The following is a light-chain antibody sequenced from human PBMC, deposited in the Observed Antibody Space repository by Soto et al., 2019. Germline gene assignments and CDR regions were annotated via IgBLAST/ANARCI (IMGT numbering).Light chain of an antibody. J-gene: IGLJ3*02. V-gene: IGLV2-23*02. CDR1: SGDVGKYNL. CDR3: CSYTSATTWV. CDR2: EVI. Sequence: QSALTQPASVSGSPGQSITISCTGTSGDVGKYNLVSWYQQHPGKAPKLMIYEVIKRPSGVSNRFSGSKSGNTASLTISGLQADDEANYFCCSYTSATTWVFGGGTKLTVL.